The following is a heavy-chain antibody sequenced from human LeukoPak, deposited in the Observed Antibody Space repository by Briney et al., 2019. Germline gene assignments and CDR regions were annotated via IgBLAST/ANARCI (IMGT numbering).Heavy chain of an antibody. CDR2: IRDSGTT. CDR3: ARDHDFAFDN. J-gene: IGHJ4*02. V-gene: IGHV3-48*01. Sequence: QLGGSLRLSCAASGFTFSTYPMNWVRQAPGKGLEWISHIRDSGTTDYADSVKGRFTISRDNAKNSLYLQLSSLRAEDTAVYYCARDHDFAFDNWGQGTLVTVSS. CDR1: GFTFSTYP. D-gene: IGHD2-21*02.